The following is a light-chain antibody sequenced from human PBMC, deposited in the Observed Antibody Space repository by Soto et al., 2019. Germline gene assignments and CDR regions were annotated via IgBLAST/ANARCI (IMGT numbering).Light chain of an antibody. CDR3: NSYTSSNTYV. V-gene: IGLV2-18*02. CDR1: SSDVGSYNR. CDR2: EVS. J-gene: IGLJ1*01. Sequence: QSALTQPPSVSGSPGQSVTISCTGTSSDVGSYNRVSWYQQPLGTAPKLMIYEVSNRPSGVPDRFSGSKSGNTASLTISGLQPEDEADYYCNSYTSSNTYVFGTGTKVTVL.